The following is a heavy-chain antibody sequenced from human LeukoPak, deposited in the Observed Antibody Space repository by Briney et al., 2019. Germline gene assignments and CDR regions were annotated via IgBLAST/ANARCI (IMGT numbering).Heavy chain of an antibody. CDR2: IYYSGST. V-gene: IGHV4-59*01. CDR1: GGSISSYY. J-gene: IGHJ4*02. D-gene: IGHD3-10*01. CDR3: ARAVNYYYGSGSYFPFDY. Sequence: SETLSLTCTVSGGSISSYYWSWIRQPPGKGLEWIGYIYYSGSTNYNPSLKSRVTISVDTSKNQFSLKLSSVTAADTAVYYCARAVNYYYGSGSYFPFDYWGQGTLVTVSS.